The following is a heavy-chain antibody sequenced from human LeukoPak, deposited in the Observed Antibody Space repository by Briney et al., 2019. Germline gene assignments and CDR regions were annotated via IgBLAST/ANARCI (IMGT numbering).Heavy chain of an antibody. CDR1: GFTFSNAW. J-gene: IGHJ3*02. CDR2: IKSKTDGGTT. V-gene: IGHV3-15*01. D-gene: IGHD6-13*01. CDR3: TTSLSQQLVLWGYFAFDI. Sequence: PGGSLRLSCAASGFTFSNAWMSWVRQAPGKGLEWVGRIKSKTDGGTTDYAAPVKGRFTISRDDSKNTPYLQMNSLKTEDTAVYYCTTSLSQQLVLWGYFAFDIWGQGTMVTVSS.